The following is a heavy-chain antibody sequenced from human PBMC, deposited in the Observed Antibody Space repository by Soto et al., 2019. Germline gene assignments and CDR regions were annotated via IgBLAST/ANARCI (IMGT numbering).Heavy chain of an antibody. D-gene: IGHD6-13*01. CDR2: ISSSSSTI. V-gene: IGHV3-48*02. Sequence: EVQLVESGGGLVQPGGSLRLSCAASGFTFSSYNMIWVRQAPGKGLEWVSFISSSSSTIYYADSVKGRFTISRDNAKNSLYLQMNSLRDEDTAVYYCARVRYSSIWFAGDGMDVWGQGTTVTVSS. J-gene: IGHJ6*02. CDR1: GFTFSSYN. CDR3: ARVRYSSIWFAGDGMDV.